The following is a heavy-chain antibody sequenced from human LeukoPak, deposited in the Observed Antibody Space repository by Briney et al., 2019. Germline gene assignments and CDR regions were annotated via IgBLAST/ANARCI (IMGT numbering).Heavy chain of an antibody. CDR2: IYNSGST. D-gene: IGHD4-11*01. V-gene: IGHV4-59*01. CDR1: GGSISGYY. J-gene: IGHJ4*02. CDR3: ARDGLQGSIL. Sequence: PSEALSLTCTVSGGSISGYYWSWIRQPPGKGLEWIGYIYNSGSTTYYPSLKSRVTISVDTSKNQFSLRLRSVTAVDTAVYYCARDGLQGSILWGQGTLVTVSS.